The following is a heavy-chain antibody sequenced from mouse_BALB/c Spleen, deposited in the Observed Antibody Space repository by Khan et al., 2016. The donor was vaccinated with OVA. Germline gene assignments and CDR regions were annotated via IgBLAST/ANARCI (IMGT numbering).Heavy chain of an antibody. CDR1: GYTFTSYW. CDR3: IRREKYGYDPAWFAY. CDR2: INPSDSES. Sequence: QVQLQQSGAELVRPGASVKLSCKASGYTFTSYWMNWVRQRPGQGLEWVGKINPSDSESHYNQMFKDKATLTVDKSSGTAYMQLSSLTSEDSAVYYCIRREKYGYDPAWFAYWGQGTLVTVSA. D-gene: IGHD2-2*01. J-gene: IGHJ3*01. V-gene: IGHV1-61*01.